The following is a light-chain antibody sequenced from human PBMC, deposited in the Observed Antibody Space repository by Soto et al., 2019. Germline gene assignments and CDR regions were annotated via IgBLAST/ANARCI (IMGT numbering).Light chain of an antibody. CDR1: QSISSW. CDR2: KAS. CDR3: EQYGSSSPWT. V-gene: IGKV1-5*03. Sequence: DIQMTQSPSTLSASVGDRVTITCRASQSISSWLAWYQQKPGKAPKLLIYKASSLETGVPSRFSGSGSGTEFHSIISSLQPDDFASYYCEQYGSSSPWTFGQGTNVEIK. J-gene: IGKJ1*01.